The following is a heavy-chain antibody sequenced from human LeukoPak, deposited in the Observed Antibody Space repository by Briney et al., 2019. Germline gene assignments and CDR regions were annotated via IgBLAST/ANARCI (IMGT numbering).Heavy chain of an antibody. CDR1: GFTFSSYS. J-gene: IGHJ4*02. CDR2: ISSSSSYI. D-gene: IGHD1-26*01. CDR3: AGEGPGELHPGY. V-gene: IGHV3-21*01. Sequence: GGSPRLSCAASGFTFSSYSMNWVRQAPGKGLEWVSSISSSSSYIYYADSVKGRFTIFRDNAKNSLYLQMNSLRAEDTAVYYCAGEGPGELHPGYWGQGTLVTVSS.